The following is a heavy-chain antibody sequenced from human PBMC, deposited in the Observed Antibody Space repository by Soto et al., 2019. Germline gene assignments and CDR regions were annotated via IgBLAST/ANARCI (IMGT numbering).Heavy chain of an antibody. CDR3: ARDTTY. CDR2: IIPYLDIT. D-gene: IGHD5-18*01. J-gene: IGHJ4*02. V-gene: IGHV1-69*02. CDR1: GGTFGTYT. Sequence: QVQLVQSGAEVKKPGSSVKVSCKASGGTFGTYTISWVRQAPGQGLEWMGRIIPYLDITDYAQEFQSRFTVAADKSTTTAQMQLYRLRSEVTAVYCCARDTTYWGQGTLVSVSS.